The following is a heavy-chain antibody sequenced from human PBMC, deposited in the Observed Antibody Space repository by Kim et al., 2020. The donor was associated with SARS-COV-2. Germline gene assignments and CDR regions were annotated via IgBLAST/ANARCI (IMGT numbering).Heavy chain of an antibody. Sequence: SVKVSCKASGGTFSSYAISWVRQAPGQGLEWMGGIIPIFGTANYAQKFQGRVTITADESTSTAYMELSSLRSEDTAVYYCARDVREWELPGSDYYGMDVWGQGTTVTVSS. CDR2: IIPIFGTA. CDR1: GGTFSSYA. V-gene: IGHV1-69*13. CDR3: ARDVREWELPGSDYYGMDV. D-gene: IGHD1-26*01. J-gene: IGHJ6*02.